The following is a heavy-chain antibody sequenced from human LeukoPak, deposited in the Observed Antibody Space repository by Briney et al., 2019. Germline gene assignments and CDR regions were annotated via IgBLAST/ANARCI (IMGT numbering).Heavy chain of an antibody. J-gene: IGHJ4*02. CDR3: AKVAVVFCSSTSCYIDY. Sequence: PGGSLRLSCAASGFTFSSYAMSWVRQAPGKGLEWVSAISGSGGSTYYADSVKGRFTIYRDNSKNTLYLQMNSLRAEDTAVYYCAKVAVVFCSSTSCYIDYWGQGTLVTVSS. CDR1: GFTFSSYA. CDR2: ISGSGGST. D-gene: IGHD2-2*02. V-gene: IGHV3-23*01.